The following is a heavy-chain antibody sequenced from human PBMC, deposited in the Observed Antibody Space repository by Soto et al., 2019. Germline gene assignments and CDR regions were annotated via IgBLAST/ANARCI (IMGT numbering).Heavy chain of an antibody. CDR1: GFTLSSYS. CDR3: ARPGEGVLFYYALDV. Sequence: EVQLVESGGGLVQPGGSLRLSCVASGFTLSSYSMNWVRQAPGKGLEWISYISSGSDTIYYADSVKGRFTVSRDNAKNAQYLQMNSLRDEDTAVYYCARPGEGVLFYYALDVGGQGTTVTVSS. V-gene: IGHV3-48*02. CDR2: ISSGSDTI. D-gene: IGHD3-16*01. J-gene: IGHJ6*02.